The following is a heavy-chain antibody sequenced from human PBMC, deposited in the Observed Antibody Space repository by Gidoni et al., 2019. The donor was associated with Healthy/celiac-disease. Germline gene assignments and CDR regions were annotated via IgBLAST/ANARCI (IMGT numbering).Heavy chain of an antibody. CDR1: GFTFSSYS. D-gene: IGHD6-13*01. CDR3: ARVPYSSSWMDQRDYYYGMDV. J-gene: IGHJ6*02. CDR2: ISSSSSTI. V-gene: IGHV3-48*02. Sequence: EVQLVESGGGLVQPGGSLRLSCAASGFTFSSYSLNWVRQAPGKGLELVSYISSSSSTIYYADSVKGRFTISRDNAKNSLYLQMNSLRDEDTAVYYCARVPYSSSWMDQRDYYYGMDVWGQGTTVTVSS.